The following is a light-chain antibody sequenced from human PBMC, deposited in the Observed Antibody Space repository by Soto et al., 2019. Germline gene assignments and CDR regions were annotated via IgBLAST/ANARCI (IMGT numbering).Light chain of an antibody. Sequence: DIQMTQSPSTLSASVEDRVTITCRASQSISSWLAWYQQKPGKAPKLLIYKASSLESGVPSRFSGSGSGTEFTLTISSLQPDDFATYYCQQYNSYSPTLGQGTKV. CDR3: QQYNSYSPT. CDR1: QSISSW. CDR2: KAS. J-gene: IGKJ1*01. V-gene: IGKV1-5*03.